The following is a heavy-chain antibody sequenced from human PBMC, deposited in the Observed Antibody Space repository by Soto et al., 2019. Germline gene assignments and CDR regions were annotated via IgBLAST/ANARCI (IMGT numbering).Heavy chain of an antibody. Sequence: SVKVSCKASGGTFSSYAISWVRQAPGQGLEWMGGIIPIFGTANYAQKFQGRVTITADESTSTAYMEPSSLRSEDTAVYYCASQYQLLYYYYGMDVWGQGTTVTVS. D-gene: IGHD2-2*01. V-gene: IGHV1-69*13. CDR3: ASQYQLLYYYYGMDV. CDR1: GGTFSSYA. CDR2: IIPIFGTA. J-gene: IGHJ6*02.